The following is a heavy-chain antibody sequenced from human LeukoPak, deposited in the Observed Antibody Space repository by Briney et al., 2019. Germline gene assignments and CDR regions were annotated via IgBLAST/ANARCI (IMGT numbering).Heavy chain of an antibody. CDR3: ARGPYYDILTGRLYYYYYMDV. CDR2: IKPNSGGT. CDR1: GYTFTGYY. J-gene: IGHJ6*03. Sequence: ASVKVSCKASGYTFTGYYMHWVRQAPGQGLEWMGWIKPNSGGTNYAQKFQGRVTMTRDTSISTACMELSRLRSDDTAVYYCARGPYYDILTGRLYYYYYMDVWGKGTTVTVSS. D-gene: IGHD3-9*01. V-gene: IGHV1-2*02.